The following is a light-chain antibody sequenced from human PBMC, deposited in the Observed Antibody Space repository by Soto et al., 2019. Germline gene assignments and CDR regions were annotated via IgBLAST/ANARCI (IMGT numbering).Light chain of an antibody. CDR3: ATWDDSLDVHV. Sequence: QSVLTQPPSASGTPGQTITISCSGGSSNIGINTVSWYEHLPGTAPRLLIYGNNQRPSGVPDRFSGSKSVTSASLAISGLQSEDEAHYYCATWDDSLDVHVFGTGTKVTVL. J-gene: IGLJ1*01. V-gene: IGLV1-44*01. CDR2: GNN. CDR1: SSNIGINT.